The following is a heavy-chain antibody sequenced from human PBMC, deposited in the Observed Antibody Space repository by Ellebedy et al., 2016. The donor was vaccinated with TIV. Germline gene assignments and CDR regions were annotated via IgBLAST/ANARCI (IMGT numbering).Heavy chain of an antibody. J-gene: IGHJ4*02. V-gene: IGHV1-8*01. CDR3: TRGGPKGEDN. CDR1: GYTFTNFD. Sequence: AASVKVSCKASGYTFTNFDINWVRQASGQGLEWMGWMNPKSGDTVYSQKFQGRVTMTTNTPMTTAYMDLTDLTSEYTAVYYCTRGGPKGEDNWGQGTKVIVSS. CDR2: MNPKSGDT.